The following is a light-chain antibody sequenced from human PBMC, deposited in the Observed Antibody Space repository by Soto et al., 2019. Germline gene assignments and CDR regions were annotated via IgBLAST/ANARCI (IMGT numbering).Light chain of an antibody. Sequence: QSALTQPPSASGSTGQSVTISCAGTSIDVGGYNYVSWYQQYPGKVPKLMIYEVSERPSGVPDSFSGSKSGNTAFLTVSGLQAEDEADYYCLSYADTAYVFGNGTKLTVL. V-gene: IGLV2-8*01. J-gene: IGLJ1*01. CDR2: EVS. CDR1: SIDVGGYNY. CDR3: LSYADTAYV.